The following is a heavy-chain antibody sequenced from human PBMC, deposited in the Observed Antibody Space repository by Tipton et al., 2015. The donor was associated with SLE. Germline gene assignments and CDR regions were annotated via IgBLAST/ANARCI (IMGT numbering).Heavy chain of an antibody. CDR3: TRGVGARGSNLDY. D-gene: IGHD1-26*01. J-gene: IGHJ4*02. V-gene: IGHV4-39*07. CDR1: GGSISSTNHY. CDR2: IYYSGST. Sequence: TLSLTCTVSGGSISSTNHYWGWIRQPPGRGLEWIGSIYYSGSTYYNPSLKSRVTISVDTSKNQFSLKLSSVTAADTAVYYCTRGVGARGSNLDYWGQGSLVTVSS.